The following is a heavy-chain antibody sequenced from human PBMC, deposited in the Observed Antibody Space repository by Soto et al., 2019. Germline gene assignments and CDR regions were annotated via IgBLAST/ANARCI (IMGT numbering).Heavy chain of an antibody. CDR1: GGSISSSNW. Sequence: QVQLQESGPGLVEPSGTLSLNCAVSGGSISSSNWWSWVRQAPGKGLEWIGEIFHSGSTNYNPSLKSRVTISVDKSKNNFSLKLSSVTAADTAVYYCARVGKAVAVGYLDYWGQGTLVTVSS. J-gene: IGHJ4*02. D-gene: IGHD6-19*01. CDR3: ARVGKAVAVGYLDY. CDR2: IFHSGST. V-gene: IGHV4-4*02.